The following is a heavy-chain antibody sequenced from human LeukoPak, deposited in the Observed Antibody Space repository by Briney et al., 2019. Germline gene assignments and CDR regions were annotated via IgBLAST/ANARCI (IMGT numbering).Heavy chain of an antibody. J-gene: IGHJ6*03. Sequence: ASVKVSCKASGYTFTSYGISWVRQAPGQGLEWMGWISAYNGNTNYAQKLQGRVTMTTDTSTSTAYVELRSLRSDDTAVYYCARRVAASDYYYYYYMDVWGKGTTVTVSS. D-gene: IGHD2-15*01. CDR2: ISAYNGNT. CDR1: GYTFTSYG. V-gene: IGHV1-18*01. CDR3: ARRVAASDYYYYYYMDV.